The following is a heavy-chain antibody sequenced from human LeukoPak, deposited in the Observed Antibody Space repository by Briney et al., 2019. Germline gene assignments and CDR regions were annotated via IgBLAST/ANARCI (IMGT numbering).Heavy chain of an antibody. CDR1: GYTFSNYA. Sequence: ASVKVSCKASGYTFSNYAISWVRQAPGQGLEWMGGIIPIFGTANYAQKFQGRVTITADESTSTAYMELSSLRSEDTAVYYCARDAFGELSSWFDPWGQGTLVTVSS. J-gene: IGHJ5*02. D-gene: IGHD3-10*01. CDR3: ARDAFGELSSWFDP. CDR2: IIPIFGTA. V-gene: IGHV1-69*13.